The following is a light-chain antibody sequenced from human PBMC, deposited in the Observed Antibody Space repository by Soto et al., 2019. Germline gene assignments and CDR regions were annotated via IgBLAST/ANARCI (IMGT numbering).Light chain of an antibody. Sequence: EIVMSQSAATLSVSPAETATLSCRASQSVSSNLAWYQQKPGQAPRLLIYGASTRATGIPARFSGSGSGTEFTLTISSLQSEDFAVYYCQQYNNWQTFGQGTKVDNK. V-gene: IGKV3-15*01. CDR3: QQYNNWQT. CDR2: GAS. CDR1: QSVSSN. J-gene: IGKJ1*01.